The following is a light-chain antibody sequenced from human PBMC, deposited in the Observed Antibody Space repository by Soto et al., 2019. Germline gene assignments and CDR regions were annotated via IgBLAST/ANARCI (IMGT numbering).Light chain of an antibody. Sequence: EILLTQSPSTLSLSPGERATLSCRASQYVRSFLAWYQQKAGQAPRLLIYDASHRATGIPARFSGSGSGTEFTLTISSLQSEDFEVYYCQQYNNWPRTFGQGTKVDIK. CDR1: QYVRSF. CDR2: DAS. J-gene: IGKJ1*01. V-gene: IGKV3-11*01. CDR3: QQYNNWPRT.